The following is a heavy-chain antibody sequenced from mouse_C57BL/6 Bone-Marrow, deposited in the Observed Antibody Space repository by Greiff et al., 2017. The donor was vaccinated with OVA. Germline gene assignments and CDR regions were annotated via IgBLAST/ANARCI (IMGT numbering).Heavy chain of an antibody. Sequence: VQLQQPGAELVRPGSSVKLSCKASGYTFTSYWMDWVKQRPGQGLEWIGNIYPSDSETHYNQKFKDKATLTVDKSSSTAYMQLSSLTSEDSAVYYCARSGGSGYDFDYWGQGTTLTVSS. CDR2: IYPSDSET. V-gene: IGHV1-61*01. CDR3: ARSGGSGYDFDY. CDR1: GYTFTSYW. D-gene: IGHD3-2*02. J-gene: IGHJ2*01.